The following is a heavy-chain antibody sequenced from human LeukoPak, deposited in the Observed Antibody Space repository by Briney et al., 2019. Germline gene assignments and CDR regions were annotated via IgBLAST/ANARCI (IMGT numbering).Heavy chain of an antibody. CDR2: INSDGSST. V-gene: IGHV3-74*01. CDR3: ARSDGGYMH. J-gene: IGHJ4*02. CDR1: GFTFSHYS. D-gene: IGHD5-12*01. Sequence: GGSLRLSCVASGFTFSHYSMNWVRQAPGKGLVWVSRINSDGSSTSYADSVKGRFTISRDNAKNTLYLQMNSLRAEDTAVYYCARSDGGYMHWGQGTLVTVSS.